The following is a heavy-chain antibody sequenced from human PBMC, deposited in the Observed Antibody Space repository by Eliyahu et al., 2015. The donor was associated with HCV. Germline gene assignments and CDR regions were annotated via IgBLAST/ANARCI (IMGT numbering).Heavy chain of an antibody. Sequence: EVRLLESGGDLVQPGGSLRLSCAASGFSFTTFALTWVRQTPGMGPEWVSSIGAAGSSDTYYADSVRGRFTISRDNSKNTLHLQMNNLRAEDTAVYYCVKWGISGQLDVWGQGTTVTVSS. CDR1: GFSFTTFA. J-gene: IGHJ6*02. CDR3: VKWGISGQLDV. D-gene: IGHD3-16*01. V-gene: IGHV3-23*01. CDR2: IGAAGSSDT.